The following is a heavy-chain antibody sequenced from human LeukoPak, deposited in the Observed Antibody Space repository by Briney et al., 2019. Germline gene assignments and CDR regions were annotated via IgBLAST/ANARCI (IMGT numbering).Heavy chain of an antibody. CDR1: GGSFSSGGFY. J-gene: IGHJ5*02. V-gene: IGHV4-31*03. Sequence: TLSLTCTVSGGSFSSGGFYWCWIRQHPGKALEWIGYISYTGNTYYNAYLRSRVTISVDTSNNQFSLKLRPLTAAHTAVYYCAREKGTTETNWCDPWGQGTLVSVSS. D-gene: IGHD1-7*01. CDR3: AREKGTTETNWCDP. CDR2: ISYTGNT.